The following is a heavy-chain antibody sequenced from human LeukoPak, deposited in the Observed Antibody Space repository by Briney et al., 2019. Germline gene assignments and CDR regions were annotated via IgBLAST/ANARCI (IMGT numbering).Heavy chain of an antibody. CDR3: ARDMPRWGSYSY. Sequence: ASVKVSCKASGGTFSSYAISSVRQAPGQGLEWMGGIIPIFGTANYAQKFQGRVTITTDESTSTAYMELSSLRSEDTAVYYCARDMPRWGSYSYWGQGTLVTVSS. D-gene: IGHD3-16*01. CDR1: GGTFSSYA. J-gene: IGHJ4*02. V-gene: IGHV1-69*05. CDR2: IIPIFGTA.